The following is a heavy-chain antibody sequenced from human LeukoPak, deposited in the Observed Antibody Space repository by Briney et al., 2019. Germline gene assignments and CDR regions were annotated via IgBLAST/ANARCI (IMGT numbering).Heavy chain of an antibody. CDR3: ARAGITIFAVANSNWFDP. D-gene: IGHD3-3*01. CDR2: ISGSGSTI. CDR1: GFTFSDHY. J-gene: IGHJ5*02. V-gene: IGHV3-11*01. Sequence: GGSLRLSCAASGFTFSDHYMSWIRQAPGKGLEWVAYISGSGSTIYYAASVRGRFTISRDNAKSSLYLQMNSLRAEDTAIYVCARAGITIFAVANSNWFDPWGQGTLVTVSS.